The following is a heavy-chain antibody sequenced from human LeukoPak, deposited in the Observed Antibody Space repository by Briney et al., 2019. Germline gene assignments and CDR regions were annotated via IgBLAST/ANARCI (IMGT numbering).Heavy chain of an antibody. D-gene: IGHD6-13*01. V-gene: IGHV3-30-3*02. J-gene: IGHJ4*02. CDR1: GFTFSSYA. Sequence: GRSLRLSCAASGFTFSSYAMHWFRQAPGKGLEWVAVISYDGSNKYYADSVKGRFTISRDNSKNTLYLQMNSLRAEDTAVYYCAKERYSSSSLFAVTPFDYWGQGTRITVSS. CDR3: AKERYSSSSLFAVTPFDY. CDR2: ISYDGSNK.